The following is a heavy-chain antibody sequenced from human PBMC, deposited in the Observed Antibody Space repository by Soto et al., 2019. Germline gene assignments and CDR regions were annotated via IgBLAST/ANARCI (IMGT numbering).Heavy chain of an antibody. Sequence: SVKVSCKASGGTFSSYAISWVRQAPGQGLEWMGGIIPIFGTANYAQKFQGRVTITADESTSTAYMELSSLRSEDTAVYYCARDIRYYYDSPPFYYYGMDVWGQGTTVTVSS. D-gene: IGHD3-10*01. J-gene: IGHJ6*02. V-gene: IGHV1-69*13. CDR1: GGTFSSYA. CDR3: ARDIRYYYDSPPFYYYGMDV. CDR2: IIPIFGTA.